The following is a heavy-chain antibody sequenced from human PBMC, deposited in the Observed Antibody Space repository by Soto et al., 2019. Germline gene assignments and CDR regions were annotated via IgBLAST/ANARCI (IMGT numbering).Heavy chain of an antibody. Sequence: EVQLVESGGGLVQPGRSLRLSCAASGFTFDDYTMHWVRQAPGKGLEWVSGISWNSGSIGYADSVKGRFTISRDNAKNSLYLQMNSLRAEDTALYYCAKDIGRWLQAYFDYWGQGTLVTVSS. D-gene: IGHD5-12*01. J-gene: IGHJ4*02. CDR3: AKDIGRWLQAYFDY. CDR2: ISWNSGSI. V-gene: IGHV3-9*01. CDR1: GFTFDDYT.